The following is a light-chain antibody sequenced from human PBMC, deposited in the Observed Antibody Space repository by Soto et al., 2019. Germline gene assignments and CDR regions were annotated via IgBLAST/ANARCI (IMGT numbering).Light chain of an antibody. V-gene: IGLV2-14*01. J-gene: IGLJ3*02. Sequence: QSALTQPASVSGSPGQSITISCTGTSSDVGGYNYVSWYQQHPGKAPKLMIYEVSTRPSGVSNRFSGSKSGNTASLTISGLQADDEADYYCSSYTSSSTWVFGGGTQLTVL. CDR1: SSDVGGYNY. CDR3: SSYTSSSTWV. CDR2: EVS.